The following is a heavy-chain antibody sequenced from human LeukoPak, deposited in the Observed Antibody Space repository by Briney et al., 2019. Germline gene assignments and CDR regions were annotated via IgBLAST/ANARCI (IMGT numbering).Heavy chain of an antibody. CDR2: IYHSGIT. CDR3: ARTTEAHSWRTRYYDYYMDV. D-gene: IGHD6-13*01. V-gene: IGHV4-38-2*02. CDR1: GDSISSSYY. J-gene: IGHJ6*03. Sequence: SETLSLTCTVSGDSISSSYYWGWIRQPPGKGLEWIGSIYHSGITYYNPSLKSRVTISADTSKNQFSLKLSSVTAADTAVYFCARTTEAHSWRTRYYDYYMDVWGKGTTVTVSS.